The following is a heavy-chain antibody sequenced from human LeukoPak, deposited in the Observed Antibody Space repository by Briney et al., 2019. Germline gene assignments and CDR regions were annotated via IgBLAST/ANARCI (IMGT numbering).Heavy chain of an antibody. CDR2: TRPDKDDK. Sequence: GGSLRLSCTMSGFRSSSYGLYWVRQAPDKGLEWVAFTRPDKDDKYYSDSVRGRFTISRDNPKNTLYLQMNSLRVEDTALYFCAKGVSEWGNLGIWGQGTLVTVSS. CDR1: GFRSSSYG. D-gene: IGHD7-27*01. J-gene: IGHJ4*02. V-gene: IGHV3-30*02. CDR3: AKGVSEWGNLGI.